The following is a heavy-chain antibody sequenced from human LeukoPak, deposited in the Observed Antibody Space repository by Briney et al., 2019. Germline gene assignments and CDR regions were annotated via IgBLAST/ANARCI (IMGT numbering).Heavy chain of an antibody. D-gene: IGHD6-13*01. V-gene: IGHV3-48*01. CDR2: ISVSSTV. Sequence: PGGSLRLSCAASGFIFSTFSVNWVRPAPGRGREWGSYISVSSTVYYAASVKGRFTISRDNAENSLYLQMDSLRAEDTAVDYCARVIRSSWYERYFYGMDVWGQGTTVTVSS. CDR3: ARVIRSSWYERYFYGMDV. CDR1: GFIFSTFS. J-gene: IGHJ6*02.